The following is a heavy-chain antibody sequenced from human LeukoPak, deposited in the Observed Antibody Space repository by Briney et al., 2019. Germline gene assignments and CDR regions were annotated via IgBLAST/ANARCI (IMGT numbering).Heavy chain of an antibody. J-gene: IGHJ5*02. V-gene: IGHV4-30-2*01. CDR3: ARVGGYSYGYGRFDP. CDR1: GGFISSGGYC. Sequence: SQTLSLTCAVSGGFISSGGYCWSWIRQPPGRGLEWIGYIYHSGSTYYNPSRKSRITISVDRSKNQFSLKLSSVTAADTAVYYCARVGGYSYGYGRFDPWGQGTLVTVSS. CDR2: IYHSGST. D-gene: IGHD5-18*01.